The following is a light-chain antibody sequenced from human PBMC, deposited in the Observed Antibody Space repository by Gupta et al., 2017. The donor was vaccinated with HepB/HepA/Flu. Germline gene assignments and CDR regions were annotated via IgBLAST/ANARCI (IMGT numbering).Light chain of an antibody. CDR1: SSDVGGYNY. CDR3: SSYTSSSTVV. J-gene: IGLJ3*02. V-gene: IGLV2-14*03. CDR2: DVS. Sequence: QSALTQPASVSGSPGQSITILCTGTSSDVGGYNYVSWYQQHPGKAPKLMIYDVSNRPSGVSNRFSGSKSGNTASLTISGLQAEDEADYYCSSYTSSSTVVFGGGTKLTVL.